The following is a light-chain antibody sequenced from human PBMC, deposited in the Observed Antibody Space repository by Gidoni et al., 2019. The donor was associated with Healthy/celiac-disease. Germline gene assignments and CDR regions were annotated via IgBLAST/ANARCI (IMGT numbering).Light chain of an antibody. CDR1: QSVSSSY. V-gene: IGKV3-20*01. CDR2: GAS. Sequence: IVLTQSPGTLSLSPGERATLSCRASQSVSSSYLAWYQQKPGQAPRLLIYGASSRATGIADRCSGSGSGTDFTLTSSRLEPEDVAVYYWQQYGSSPLVTFGPGTKVDIK. CDR3: QQYGSSPLVT. J-gene: IGKJ3*01.